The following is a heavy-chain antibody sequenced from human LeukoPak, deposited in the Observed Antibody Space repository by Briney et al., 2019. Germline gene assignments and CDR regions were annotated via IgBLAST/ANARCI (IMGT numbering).Heavy chain of an antibody. V-gene: IGHV3-21*01. CDR1: GFTLSNYD. CDR3: ARADCSSSTCYLRRSWFDP. J-gene: IGHJ5*02. CDR2: ISTSSRYI. Sequence: GGSLRLFCAASGFTLSNYDMNWVRQAPGKGLEWVSSISTSSRYIYYKDSVRGRFTISGDDAKNSLYLEMNSLRAEDTAVYYCARADCSSSTCYLRRSWFDPWGQGTLVTVSS. D-gene: IGHD2-2*01.